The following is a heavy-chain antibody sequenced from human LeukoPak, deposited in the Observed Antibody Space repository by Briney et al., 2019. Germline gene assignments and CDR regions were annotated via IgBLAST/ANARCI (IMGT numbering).Heavy chain of an antibody. CDR2: IYYSGST. J-gene: IGHJ3*02. Sequence: SPSQTLSLTCTVSGGSISSGDYYWSWIRQPPGKGLEWIGYIYYSGSTYYNPSLKSRVTISVDTSKNQFSLKLSSVTAADTAVYYCARDYYDSSGYSGPTFDIWGQGTMVTVSS. D-gene: IGHD3-22*01. CDR3: ARDYYDSSGYSGPTFDI. CDR1: GGSISSGDYY. V-gene: IGHV4-30-4*01.